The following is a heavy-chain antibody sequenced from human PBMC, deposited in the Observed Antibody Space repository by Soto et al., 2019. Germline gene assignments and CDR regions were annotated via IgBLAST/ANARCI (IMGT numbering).Heavy chain of an antibody. CDR3: AGPVPAAKDYYGMDV. V-gene: IGHV1-18*01. J-gene: IGHJ6*02. CDR1: GYTFTSYG. CDR2: ISAYNGNT. D-gene: IGHD2-2*01. Sequence: ASVKVSCKASGYTFTSYGISWVRQAPGQGLEWMGWISAYNGNTNYAQKLQGRVTMTTDTSTSTAYMELRSLRSDDTAVYYCAGPVPAAKDYYGMDVWGQGTTVTVSS.